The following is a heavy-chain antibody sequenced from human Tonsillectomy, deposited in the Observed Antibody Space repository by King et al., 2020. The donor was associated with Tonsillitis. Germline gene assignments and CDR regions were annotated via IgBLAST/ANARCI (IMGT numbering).Heavy chain of an antibody. V-gene: IGHV3-7*01. CDR3: ARDRGLYDFWSGYSTGLGDY. CDR2: IKQDGSEK. CDR1: GFTFSSYW. Sequence: VQLVESGGGLVQPGGSLRLSCAASGFTFSSYWMSWVRQAPGKGLEWVANIKQDGSEKCYVDSVKGRFTISRDNAKNSLYLQMNSLRAEDTAVYYCARDRGLYDFWSGYSTGLGDYWGQGTLVTVSS. J-gene: IGHJ4*02. D-gene: IGHD3-3*01.